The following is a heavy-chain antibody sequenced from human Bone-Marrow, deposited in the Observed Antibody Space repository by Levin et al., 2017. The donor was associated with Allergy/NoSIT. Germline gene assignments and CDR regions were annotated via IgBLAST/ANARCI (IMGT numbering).Heavy chain of an antibody. D-gene: IGHD5-12*01. V-gene: IGHV3-21*01. Sequence: KAGGSLRLSCAASGFTFSSYSMNWVRQAPGKGLEWVSSISSSSSYIYYADSVKGRFTISRDNAKNSLYLQMNSLRAEDTAVYYCARDDIVATILYYFDYWGQGTLVTVSS. CDR1: GFTFSSYS. J-gene: IGHJ4*02. CDR2: ISSSSSYI. CDR3: ARDDIVATILYYFDY.